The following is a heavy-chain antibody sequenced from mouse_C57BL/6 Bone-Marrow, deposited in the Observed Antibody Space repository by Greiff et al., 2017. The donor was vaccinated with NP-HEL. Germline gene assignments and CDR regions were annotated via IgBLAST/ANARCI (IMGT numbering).Heavy chain of an antibody. V-gene: IGHV1-19*01. CDR2: INPYNGGT. Sequence: VQLKQSGPVLVKPGASVKMSCKASGYTFTDYYMNWVKQSHGKSLEWIGVINPYNGGTSYNQKFKGKATLTVDKSSSTAYMELNSLTAVDYAVYYCARRSPYYFDYRGQGTTLTVSS. CDR3: ARRSPYYFDY. J-gene: IGHJ2*01. CDR1: GYTFTDYY.